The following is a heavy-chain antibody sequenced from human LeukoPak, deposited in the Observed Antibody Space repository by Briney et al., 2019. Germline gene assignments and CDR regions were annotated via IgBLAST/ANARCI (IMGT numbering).Heavy chain of an antibody. Sequence: GGSLRLSCAASGFTFSSYEMNWVRQAPGKGLEWVSYISSSGSTIYYADSVKGRFTISRDNAKNSLYLQMNSLRAEDTAVYYCARDKLARGAGYYFDYWGQGTLVTVSS. J-gene: IGHJ4*02. CDR3: ARDKLARGAGYYFDY. CDR2: ISSSGSTI. V-gene: IGHV3-48*03. CDR1: GFTFSSYE. D-gene: IGHD1-26*01.